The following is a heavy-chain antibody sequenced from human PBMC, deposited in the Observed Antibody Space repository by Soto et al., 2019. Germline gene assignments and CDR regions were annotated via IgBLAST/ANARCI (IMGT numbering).Heavy chain of an antibody. J-gene: IGHJ6*02. Sequence: GGSLRLSCAASGLSFSRYGMSWVRQVPGKGLEWVSGITGSGANTYYADSVKGRFTISRDNSKGSLYLQMYSLRAEDTAVYYCAKGHTIFGMRTNVWEYYYGMDVWGQGTTVTVSS. CDR2: ITGSGANT. CDR1: GLSFSRYG. CDR3: AKGHTIFGMRTNVWEYYYGMDV. V-gene: IGHV3-23*01. D-gene: IGHD3-3*01.